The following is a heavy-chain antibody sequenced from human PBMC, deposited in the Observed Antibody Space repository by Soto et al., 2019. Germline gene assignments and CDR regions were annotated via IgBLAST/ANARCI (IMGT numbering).Heavy chain of an antibody. J-gene: IGHJ6*02. Sequence: LSETLSLSCAVSGGSSSGGGYYWSWIRQHPGKGLEWIGYIYYSGSTYYNPSLKSRVIISVDTSKNQFSLKLSSVTAADTAVYYCARDRHIAAAASYYYYGMDVWGQGTTVTVS. CDR3: ARDRHIAAAASYYYYGMDV. V-gene: IGHV4-31*11. CDR1: GGSSSGGGYY. D-gene: IGHD6-13*01. CDR2: IYYSGST.